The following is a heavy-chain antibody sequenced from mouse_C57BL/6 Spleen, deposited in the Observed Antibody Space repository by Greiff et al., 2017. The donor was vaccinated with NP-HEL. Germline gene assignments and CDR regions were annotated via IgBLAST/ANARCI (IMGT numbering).Heavy chain of an antibody. CDR3: ARRGFYDGYYPFDY. CDR1: GYSFTDYN. D-gene: IGHD2-3*01. V-gene: IGHV1-39*01. Sequence: VQLKESGPELVKPGASVKISCKASGYSFTDYNMNWVKQSNGKSLEWIGVINPNYGTTSYNPKFKGKATLTVDQYSSAAYMQLNSLTSEDAAVYYCARRGFYDGYYPFDYWGQGTTLTVSS. J-gene: IGHJ2*01. CDR2: INPNYGTT.